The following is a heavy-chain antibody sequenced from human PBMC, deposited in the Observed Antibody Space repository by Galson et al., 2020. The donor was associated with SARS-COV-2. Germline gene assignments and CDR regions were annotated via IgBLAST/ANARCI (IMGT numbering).Heavy chain of an antibody. CDR2: IYPGDSDT. CDR1: GYTFSTYW. D-gene: IGHD5-18*01. J-gene: IGHJ4*02. CDR3: ARHGPVNSYGNHFNY. V-gene: IGHV5-51*01. Sequence: GESLKISCKGSGYTFSTYWIGWVRQMPGKGLEWMGIIYPGDSDTRYSPSFQGQVTISADKSISTAYLQWSSLKASDTAMYYCARHGPVNSYGNHFNYWGQGTLVTVSS.